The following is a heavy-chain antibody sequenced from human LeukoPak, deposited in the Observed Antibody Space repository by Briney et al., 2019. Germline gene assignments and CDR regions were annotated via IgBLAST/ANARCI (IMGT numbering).Heavy chain of an antibody. V-gene: IGHV1-2*02. J-gene: IGHJ4*02. D-gene: IGHD6-19*01. CDR2: INPDSGGT. Sequence: GASVKVSCKASGYSFTDSYIHWVRQAPGQGLEWMGWINPDSGGTNYAQKFQGRVTMTRDTSITTAYMDLSTLISDDTAVYYCAKEPPSGWSLGYWGQGTLVTVSS. CDR1: GYSFTDSY. CDR3: AKEPPSGWSLGY.